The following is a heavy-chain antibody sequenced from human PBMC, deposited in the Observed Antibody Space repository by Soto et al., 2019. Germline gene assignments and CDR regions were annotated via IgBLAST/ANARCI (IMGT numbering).Heavy chain of an antibody. CDR3: ARGGSGYTWFNEF. V-gene: IGHV1-69*13. D-gene: IGHD3-22*01. Sequence: ASVKVSCKASGGLFSSYPISWVRQVPGQGLEWMVGIIPVFQTAYYTQRFQGRVTITADESTNTAYMELSSLRSEDTAIYYCARGGSGYTWFNEFWGQGTLVTVSS. CDR2: IIPVFQTA. CDR1: GGLFSSYP. J-gene: IGHJ4*02.